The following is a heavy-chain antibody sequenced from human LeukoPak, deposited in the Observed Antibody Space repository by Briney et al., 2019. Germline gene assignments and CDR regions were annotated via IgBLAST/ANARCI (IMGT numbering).Heavy chain of an antibody. CDR2: INQDGSEK. V-gene: IGHV3-7*01. CDR3: ARESTAGYNSSWYGFRN. J-gene: IGHJ1*01. CDR1: GFTLSGYW. D-gene: IGHD6-13*01. Sequence: AEGSLRLSCAASGFTLSGYWMSWVRQAPGKGLAWVANINQDGSEKYYVDSVKGRFTISRDNAKHSLFLQMGSLRVEDTAVYYCARESTAGYNSSWYGFRNWGQGTLVSVSS.